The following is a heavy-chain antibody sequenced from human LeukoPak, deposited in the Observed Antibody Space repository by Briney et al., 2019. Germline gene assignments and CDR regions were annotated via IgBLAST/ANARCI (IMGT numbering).Heavy chain of an antibody. CDR1: GGSISSYY. Sequence: SETLSLTCTVSGGSISSYYWSWIRQPPGKGLEWSGYIYYSGSTNYNPSLKSRVTISVDTSKNQFSLKLSSVTAADTAVYYCASGRARHSGSYYHLAYWGQGTLVTVSS. CDR3: ASGRARHSGSYYHLAY. V-gene: IGHV4-59*01. J-gene: IGHJ4*02. CDR2: IYYSGST. D-gene: IGHD1-26*01.